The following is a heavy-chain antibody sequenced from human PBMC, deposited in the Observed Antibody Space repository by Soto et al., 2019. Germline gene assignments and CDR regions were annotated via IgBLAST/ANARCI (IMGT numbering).Heavy chain of an antibody. V-gene: IGHV4-30-4*01. CDR3: ASGSGYYFRYIDD. CDR2: IYYSGST. Sequence: PSETLSLTCTVSGGSISSGDYYWSWIRQPPGKGLEWIGHIYYSGSTYYNLSLKTRVTISLDAPKNQFSLKLSSVAAADTAMYYCASGSGYYFRYIDDWGQGTLVTVSS. J-gene: IGHJ4*02. D-gene: IGHD3-22*01. CDR1: GGSISSGDYY.